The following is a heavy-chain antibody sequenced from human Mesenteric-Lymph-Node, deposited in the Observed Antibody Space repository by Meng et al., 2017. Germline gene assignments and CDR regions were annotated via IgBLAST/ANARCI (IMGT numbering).Heavy chain of an antibody. V-gene: IGHV1-2*06. J-gene: IGHJ4*02. CDR1: GYTFTGYY. D-gene: IGHD6-13*01. CDR3: AREEGPSSSWYVDY. CDR2: INPNSGGT. Sequence: QVQLVQSGAEVKKPGAAVKVACKASGYTFTGYYMHWVRQAPGQGLEWMGRINPNSGGTNYAQKFQGRVTMTRDTSISTAYMELSRLRSDDTAVYYCAREEGPSSSWYVDYWGQGTLVTVSS.